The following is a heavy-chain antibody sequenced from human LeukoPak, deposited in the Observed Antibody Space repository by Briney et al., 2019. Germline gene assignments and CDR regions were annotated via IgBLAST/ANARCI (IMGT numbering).Heavy chain of an antibody. D-gene: IGHD2-15*01. J-gene: IGHJ3*02. CDR3: AKGNWADPVAAEAFDI. V-gene: IGHV4-30-2*01. Sequence: SETLSLTCAVSGGSISSGGYSWGWIRQPPGKGLEWIGYICHSGSTYYNPSLKSRVTISVDRSKNQFSLKLSSVTAADTAVYFWAKGNWADPVAAEAFDIWGQGTMVTVSS. CDR1: GGSISSGGYS. CDR2: ICHSGST.